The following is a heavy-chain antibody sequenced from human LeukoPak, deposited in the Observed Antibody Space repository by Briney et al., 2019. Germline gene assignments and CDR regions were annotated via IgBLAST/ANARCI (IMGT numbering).Heavy chain of an antibody. CDR3: ARAPGGSGLIDY. V-gene: IGHV3-13*01. Sequence: PGGSLRLSCAASGFTFSSYDMHWVRQATGKGLEWVSAIGTAGDTYYPGSVKGRFTISRENAKNSLYLQMNSLRAGDTAVYYYARAPGGSGLIDYWGQGTLVTVSS. D-gene: IGHD1-26*01. J-gene: IGHJ4*02. CDR2: IGTAGDT. CDR1: GFTFSSYD.